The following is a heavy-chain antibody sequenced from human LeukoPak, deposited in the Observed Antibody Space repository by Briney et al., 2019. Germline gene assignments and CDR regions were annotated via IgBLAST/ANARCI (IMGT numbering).Heavy chain of an antibody. D-gene: IGHD6-13*01. CDR2: INHSGST. J-gene: IGHJ5*02. V-gene: IGHV4-34*01. CDR3: ARGRYSSSWYNWFDP. Sequence: PSETLSLTCAVYGGSFSGYYWSWIRQPPGKGLGWIGEINHSGSTNYNPSLKSRVTISVDTSKNQFSLKLSSVTAADTAVYYCARGRYSSSWYNWFDPWGQGTLVTVSS. CDR1: GGSFSGYY.